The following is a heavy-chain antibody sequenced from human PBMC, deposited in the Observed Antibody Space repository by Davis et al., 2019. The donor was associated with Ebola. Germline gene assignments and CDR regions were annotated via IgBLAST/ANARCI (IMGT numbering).Heavy chain of an antibody. CDR2: ITPSGGLT. J-gene: IGHJ4*02. CDR3: AKRTDSRCFEF. V-gene: IGHV3-23*01. Sequence: PGGSLRLSCGASEFTFRNYAMSWVRQSPGKGLEWVSAITPSGGLTGYADSVKGRFTISRDNSKNTLYLQMNNLRAEDTATYYCAKRTDSRCFEFWGQGTVVTVSS. CDR1: EFTFRNYA. D-gene: IGHD1-14*01.